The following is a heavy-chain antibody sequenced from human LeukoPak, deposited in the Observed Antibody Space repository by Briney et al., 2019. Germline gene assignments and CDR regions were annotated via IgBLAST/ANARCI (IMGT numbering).Heavy chain of an antibody. CDR1: GFTFGNAW. CDR3: TTDPAYDSSHYYYRVDF. J-gene: IGHJ3*01. D-gene: IGHD3-22*01. V-gene: IGHV3-15*01. Sequence: GGSLTLYCAGAGFTFGNAWVSWVHQAPGKVLELVGRIKSKTDGGTTDYAAPVKGRFTISRDASKNTLYLQMNSLKTEDTAVYYCTTDPAYDSSHYYYRVDFWGQGPMGPVSS. CDR2: IKSKTDGGTT.